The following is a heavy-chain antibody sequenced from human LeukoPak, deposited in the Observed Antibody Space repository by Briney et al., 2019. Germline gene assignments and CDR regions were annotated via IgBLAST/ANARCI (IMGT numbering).Heavy chain of an antibody. V-gene: IGHV4-59*01. CDR2: IYYSGST. CDR3: ARGDGNGCTSATQRLHWFDY. Sequence: SETLSLTCTVSGGSIRSYYWSWIRQPPGKGLEWIGYIYYSGSTKYNSSLKSRVTISVDTSKNQFSLKLSSVTAADTAVYYCARGDGNGCTSATQRLHWFDYWGQGTLVTVSS. J-gene: IGHJ4*02. CDR1: GGSIRSYY. D-gene: IGHD4-11*01.